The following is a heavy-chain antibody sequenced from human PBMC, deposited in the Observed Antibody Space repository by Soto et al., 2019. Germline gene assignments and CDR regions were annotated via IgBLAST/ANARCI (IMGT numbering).Heavy chain of an antibody. J-gene: IGHJ6*02. V-gene: IGHV3-66*01. D-gene: IGHD3-10*01. Sequence: ESGGGLVQPGGSLRLSCAGSALTASKNYMSWVRQPPGKGLEWVSVIYSGGTTYYADSVKDRFGISRDNSKSTLNLQMDNLRAGDTAVYYCARGGSGSDWDYYGMDVWGQGTTVTVSS. CDR1: ALTASKNY. CDR2: IYSGGTT. CDR3: ARGGSGSDWDYYGMDV.